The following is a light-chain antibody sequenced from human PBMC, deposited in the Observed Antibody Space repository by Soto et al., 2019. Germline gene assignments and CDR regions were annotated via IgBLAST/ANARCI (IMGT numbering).Light chain of an antibody. Sequence: QSVLTQPRSVSGSPGQSVTISCTGTSSDVGGYNYVSWCQQHPGKAPKLMIYDVSKRPSGVPDRFSGSKSGNTASLTISGLQAEDEADYYCCSYAGSYLGVFGTGTKVTVL. J-gene: IGLJ1*01. CDR3: CSYAGSYLGV. CDR2: DVS. CDR1: SSDVGGYNY. V-gene: IGLV2-11*01.